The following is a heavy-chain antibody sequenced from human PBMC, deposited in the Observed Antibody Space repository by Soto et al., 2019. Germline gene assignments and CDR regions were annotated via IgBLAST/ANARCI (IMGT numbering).Heavy chain of an antibody. CDR3: ARHGECTDGVCDYYYYYGMDV. J-gene: IGHJ6*02. CDR2: INHSGST. Sequence: SETLSLTCAVCGWSLSGYDGSWIRQPPGKGLEWIGEINHSGSTNYNPSLKSRVTISVDTSKNQFSLKLSSVTASDTAMYYCARHGECTDGVCDYYYYYGMDVWGQGTTVNVS. V-gene: IGHV4-34*01. CDR1: GWSLSGYD. D-gene: IGHD2-8*01.